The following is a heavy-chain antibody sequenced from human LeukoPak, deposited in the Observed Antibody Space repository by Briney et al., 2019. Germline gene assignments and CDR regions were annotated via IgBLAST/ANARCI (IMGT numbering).Heavy chain of an antibody. CDR3: ARGVGSGYYYPYYYGMDV. CDR2: IYHSGST. V-gene: IGHV4-4*02. Sequence: SETLSLTCAVSGGSISSSNWRSWVRQPPGKGLEWIGEIYHSGSTNYNPSLKSRVTISVDKSKNQFSLKLSSVTAADTAVYYCARGVGSGYYYPYYYGMDVWGQGTTVTVSS. D-gene: IGHD3-22*01. CDR1: GGSISSSNW. J-gene: IGHJ6*02.